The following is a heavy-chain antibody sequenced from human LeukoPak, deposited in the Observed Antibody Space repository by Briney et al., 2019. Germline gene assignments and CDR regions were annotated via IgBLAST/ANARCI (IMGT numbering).Heavy chain of an antibody. V-gene: IGHV4-59*12. CDR3: ARVGPRSQLERRAGYYYYMDV. Sequence: PSETLSLTCTVSGGSIRSYYWSWIRQSPKKGLEWIGYIYYSGSTNYNPSLKSRVTISVDTSKNQFSLKLSSVTAADTAVYYCARVGPRSQLERRAGYYYYMDVWGKGTTVTVSS. D-gene: IGHD1-1*01. J-gene: IGHJ6*03. CDR1: GGSIRSYY. CDR2: IYYSGST.